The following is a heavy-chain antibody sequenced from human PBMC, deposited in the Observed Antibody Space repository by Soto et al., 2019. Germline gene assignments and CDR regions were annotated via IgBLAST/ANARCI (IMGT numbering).Heavy chain of an antibody. V-gene: IGHV3-64D*08. Sequence: GGSLRLSCSASGFTFSSYAMHWVRQAPGKGLEYVSAISSNGGSTYYADSVKGRFTISRDNSKNTLYLQMSSLRAEDTAVYYCVKDREIRSYCSGGSCYSYWGQGTLVTVSS. CDR1: GFTFSSYA. J-gene: IGHJ4*02. D-gene: IGHD2-15*01. CDR2: ISSNGGST. CDR3: VKDREIRSYCSGGSCYSY.